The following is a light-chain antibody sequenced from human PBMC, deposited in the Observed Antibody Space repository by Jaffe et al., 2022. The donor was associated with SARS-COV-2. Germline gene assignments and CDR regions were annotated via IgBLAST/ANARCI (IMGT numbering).Light chain of an antibody. Sequence: EIVMTQSPATLSVSPGERATLSCRASQSVTSNLAWYQQKPGQAPRLLIHGASTRATGIPARFSGSGYGTEFTLTISSLQSEDGAVYYCQQCQKWPYTFGQGSRLEIK. CDR1: QSVTSN. CDR2: GAS. V-gene: IGKV3-15*01. CDR3: QQCQKWPYT. J-gene: IGKJ2*01.